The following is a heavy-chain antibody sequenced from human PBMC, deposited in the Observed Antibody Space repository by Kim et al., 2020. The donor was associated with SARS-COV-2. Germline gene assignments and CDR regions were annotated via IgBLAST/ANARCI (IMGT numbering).Heavy chain of an antibody. Sequence: GGSLRLSCAASGFTFSSYAMHWVRQAPGKGLEWVAVISYDGSNKYYADSVKGRFTISRDNSKNTLYLQMNSLRAEDTAVYYCARGGVGSYFSWFDPWGQGTLVTVSS. CDR2: ISYDGSNK. D-gene: IGHD3-10*01. CDR1: GFTFSSYA. J-gene: IGHJ5*02. CDR3: ARGGVGSYFSWFDP. V-gene: IGHV3-30*04.